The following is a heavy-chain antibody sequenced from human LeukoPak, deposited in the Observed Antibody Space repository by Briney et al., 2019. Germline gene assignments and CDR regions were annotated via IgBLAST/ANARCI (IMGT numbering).Heavy chain of an antibody. V-gene: IGHV4-4*07. Sequence: PSETLSLTCTVSGGSISFHYWSWIRQPAGKGLEWIGRVFTSGTTNYNPSLKSRVTMSVDTSKNQFSLKVWSVTAADTAMYYCVRIFLVNDYFDLWGQGTLVTVSS. CDR2: VFTSGTT. CDR1: GGSISFHY. CDR3: VRIFLVNDYFDL. J-gene: IGHJ4*02. D-gene: IGHD3-9*01.